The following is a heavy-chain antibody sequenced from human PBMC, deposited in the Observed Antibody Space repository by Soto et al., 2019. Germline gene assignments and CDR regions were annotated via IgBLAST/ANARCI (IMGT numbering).Heavy chain of an antibody. CDR1: GGSISSGGYY. V-gene: IGHV4-31*03. J-gene: IGHJ6*02. D-gene: IGHD2-21*01. CDR3: AASCVACGGFNYYGMDV. CDR2: IYYSGTT. Sequence: QVQLQESGPGLVKPSQTLSLTCTVSGGSISSGGYYWYWIRQHPGKGLEWIGYIYYSGTTYYNPSLKSRVIISVDTSKNQFSVKLSSVTAADTAVYYCAASCVACGGFNYYGMDVWGQGTTFTVSS.